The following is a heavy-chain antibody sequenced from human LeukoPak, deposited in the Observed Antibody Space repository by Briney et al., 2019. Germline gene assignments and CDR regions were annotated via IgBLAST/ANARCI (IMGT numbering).Heavy chain of an antibody. CDR2: IKQDGSEK. J-gene: IGHJ6*04. CDR3: ARATTVTTWLDV. D-gene: IGHD4-17*01. Sequence: PGGSLRLSCVASGFTFSSYWMSWVRQAPGKGLEWVANIKQDGSEKYYVDSVKGRFTISRDNAKNSLYLQMNSLRAEDTAVYYCARATTVTTWLDVWGKGTTVTISS. CDR1: GFTFSSYW. V-gene: IGHV3-7*01.